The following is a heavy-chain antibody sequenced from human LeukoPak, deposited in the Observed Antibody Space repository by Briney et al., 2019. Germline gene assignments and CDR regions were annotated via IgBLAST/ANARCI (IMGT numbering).Heavy chain of an antibody. V-gene: IGHV3-13*04. Sequence: WGSLRLSCAASGFTFSYYDMHWVRQATGKGPEWVSAIGSAGGTYYPDSVKGRFTFSREDAKNSLYLQMNSLRARDTAVYYCARDKRTYGPGSYYKDYYYGMDVWGQGTTVTVSS. J-gene: IGHJ6*02. D-gene: IGHD3-10*01. CDR2: IGSAGGT. CDR3: ARDKRTYGPGSYYKDYYYGMDV. CDR1: GFTFSYYD.